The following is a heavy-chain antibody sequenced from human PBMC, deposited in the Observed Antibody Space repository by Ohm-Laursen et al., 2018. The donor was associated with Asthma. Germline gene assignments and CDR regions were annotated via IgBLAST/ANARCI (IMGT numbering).Heavy chain of an antibody. CDR3: ARGLDYGSGNYYFDY. D-gene: IGHD3-10*01. CDR1: GGTFTNYA. J-gene: IGHJ4*02. V-gene: IGHV1-69*10. CDR2: VIPILGTT. Sequence: ASVKVSCKASGGTFTNYAISWVRQAPGQGLEWMGGVIPILGTTNYAQKFQGRVTMTRDTSTSTAYMELSTLRSEDTAVYYCARGLDYGSGNYYFDYWGQGTLVTVSS.